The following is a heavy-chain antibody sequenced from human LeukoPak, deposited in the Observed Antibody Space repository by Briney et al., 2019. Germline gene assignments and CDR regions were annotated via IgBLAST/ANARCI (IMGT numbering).Heavy chain of an antibody. CDR2: IYYSGST. V-gene: IGHV4-31*03. Sequence: SETLSLTCTVSGGSVSSGGYFWSWIRQHPGKGLEWIGYIYYSGSTYYSPSLKSRVTISVDTSKNQFSLKLNSVTAADTAVYYCASLSGFYLDWGQGTLVTVSS. CDR3: ASLSGFYLD. D-gene: IGHD3-22*01. CDR1: GGSVSSGGYF. J-gene: IGHJ4*02.